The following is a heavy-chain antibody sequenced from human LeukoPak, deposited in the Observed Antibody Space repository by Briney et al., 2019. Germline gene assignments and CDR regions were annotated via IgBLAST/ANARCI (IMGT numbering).Heavy chain of an antibody. CDR1: GFIFSSYG. CDR2: IRYDGSNK. Sequence: GGSLRLSCAASGFIFSSYGMHWVRQAPGKGLEWVAFIRYDGSNKYYADSVKGRFTISRDNSKNTLYLQMNSLRAEDTAVYYCAYSYDSSGCIDYWGQGTLVTVSS. V-gene: IGHV3-30*02. CDR3: AYSYDSSGCIDY. D-gene: IGHD3-22*01. J-gene: IGHJ4*02.